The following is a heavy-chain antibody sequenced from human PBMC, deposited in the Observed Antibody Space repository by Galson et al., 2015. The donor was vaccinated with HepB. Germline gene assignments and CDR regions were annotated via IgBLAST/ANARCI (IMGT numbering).Heavy chain of an antibody. Sequence: SVKVSCKASGYTFTSYGISWVRQAPGQGLEWMGWISAYNGNTNYAQKLQGRVTMTTDTSTSTAYMELRSLRSDDTAVYYCARGFMHEDTQTMIVVGFDYWGQGTLVTVSS. CDR1: GYTFTSYG. J-gene: IGHJ4*02. CDR2: ISAYNGNT. D-gene: IGHD3-22*01. V-gene: IGHV1-18*04. CDR3: ARGFMHEDTQTMIVVGFDY.